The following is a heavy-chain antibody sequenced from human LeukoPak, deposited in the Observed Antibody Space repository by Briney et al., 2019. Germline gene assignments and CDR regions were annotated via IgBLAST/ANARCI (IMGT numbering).Heavy chain of an antibody. D-gene: IGHD5-18*01. CDR2: FDPEDGET. V-gene: IGHV1-24*01. CDR3: ARGELGYSYGYMAYY. Sequence: ASVKVSCKVSGYTLTELSMHWVRQAPGKGLEWMGGFDPEDGETIYAQKFQGRVTITADESTRTAHMELSSLRSEDTAVYYCARGELGYSYGYMAYYWGQGTLVTVSS. J-gene: IGHJ4*02. CDR1: GYTLTELS.